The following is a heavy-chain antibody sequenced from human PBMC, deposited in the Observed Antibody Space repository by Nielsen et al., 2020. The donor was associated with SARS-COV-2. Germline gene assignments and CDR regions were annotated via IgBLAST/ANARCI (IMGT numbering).Heavy chain of an antibody. CDR1: GGSISSYY. CDR2: IYYSGST. V-gene: IGHV4-59*01. Sequence: GSLRLSCTVSGGSISSYYWSWIRQPPGKGLEWIGYIYYSGSTNYNPSLKSRVTISVDTSKNQFSLKLSSVTAADTAVYYCARDLVGSGSPNTYYYYGMDVWGQGTTVTVSS. CDR3: ARDLVGSGSPNTYYYYGMDV. J-gene: IGHJ6*02. D-gene: IGHD3-10*01.